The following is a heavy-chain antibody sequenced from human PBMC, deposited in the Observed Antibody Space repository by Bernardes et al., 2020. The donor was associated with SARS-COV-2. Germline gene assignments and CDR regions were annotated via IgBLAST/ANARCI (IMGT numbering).Heavy chain of an antibody. CDR2: ISDDGSNK. Sequence: GGSLRLSRAASGFTFSSHAMHWVRQAPGKGLEWVTVISDDGSNKYYGDSVRGRFTVSRDNSKNTLYLQINSLRAEDTAMYYCAKILSSGWFDLRVGYFEKWGQGTLVTVSS. J-gene: IGHJ4*02. CDR3: AKILSSGWFDLRVGYFEK. CDR1: GFTFSSHA. D-gene: IGHD6-19*01. V-gene: IGHV3-30*18.